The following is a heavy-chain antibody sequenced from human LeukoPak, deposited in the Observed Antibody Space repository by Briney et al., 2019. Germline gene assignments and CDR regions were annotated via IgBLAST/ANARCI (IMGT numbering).Heavy chain of an antibody. V-gene: IGHV4-34*01. CDR1: GGSFSGYY. J-gene: IGHJ4*02. CDR2: INHSGST. Sequence: SETLSLTCAVYGGSFSGYYWSWIRQPPGRGLEWIGEINHSGSTNYNPSLKSRVTISVDTSKNQFSLKLSSVTAADTAVYYCARVRRTTGHTDYWGQGTLVTVSS. D-gene: IGHD4-4*01. CDR3: ARVRRTTGHTDY.